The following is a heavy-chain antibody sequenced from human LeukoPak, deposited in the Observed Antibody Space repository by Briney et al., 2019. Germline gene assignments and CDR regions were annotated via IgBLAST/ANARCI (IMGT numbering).Heavy chain of an antibody. CDR2: IKQDGSEK. J-gene: IGHJ3*02. V-gene: IGHV3-7*01. CDR3: ARAKADPYYYDSSGYHHDI. Sequence: PGGSLRLSCAASGFTFSSYEMNWVRQAPGKGLEWVANIKQDGSEKYYVDSVKGRFTISRDNAKNSLYLQMNSLRAEDTAVYYCARAKADPYYYDSSGYHHDIWGQGTMVTVSS. CDR1: GFTFSSYE. D-gene: IGHD3-22*01.